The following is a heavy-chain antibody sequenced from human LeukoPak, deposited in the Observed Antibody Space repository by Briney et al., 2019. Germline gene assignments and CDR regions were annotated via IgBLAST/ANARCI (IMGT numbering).Heavy chain of an antibody. CDR1: GYTFTGYY. D-gene: IGHD1-26*01. CDR2: ISGDNGQT. CDR3: ARDPGTYTGSYYGLN. Sequence: ASVKVSCKASGYTFTGYYMHWVRQAPGQGLEWMGWISGDNGQTKYAHNFQDRVTMTTDTPTSTAYLELKSLRSDDTAVYYCARDPGTYTGSYYGLNWGQGTLVTV. J-gene: IGHJ4*02. V-gene: IGHV1-18*04.